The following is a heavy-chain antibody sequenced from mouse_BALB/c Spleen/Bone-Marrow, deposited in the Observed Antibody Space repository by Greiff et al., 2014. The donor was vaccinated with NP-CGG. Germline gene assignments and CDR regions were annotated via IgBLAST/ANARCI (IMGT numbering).Heavy chain of an antibody. CDR1: GFNIKDTY. D-gene: IGHD1-1*01. CDR2: IDPANGNT. Sequence: EVKLVESGAELVKPGASVKLSCTASGFNIKDTYMHWVKQRPEQGLEWIGRIDPANGNTKYDPKFQGKATITADTSSNTAYLQLSSLTSEDTAVYYCASYYYGSSYEFAYWGQGTLVTVSA. V-gene: IGHV14-3*02. CDR3: ASYYYGSSYEFAY. J-gene: IGHJ3*01.